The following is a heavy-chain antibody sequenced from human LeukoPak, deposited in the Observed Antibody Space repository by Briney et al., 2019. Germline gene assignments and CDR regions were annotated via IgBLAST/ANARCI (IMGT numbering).Heavy chain of an antibody. D-gene: IGHD6-13*01. J-gene: IGHJ3*02. CDR1: GGSISSYY. CDR3: ARDEPVAAAGWFAFDI. Sequence: KASETLSLTCTVSGGSISSYYWSWIRQPPGKGLEWIGYIYYSGSTNYNPSLKSRVTISVDTSKNQFSLKLSSVTAADTAVYYCARDEPVAAAGWFAFDIWGQGTMVTVSS. V-gene: IGHV4-59*01. CDR2: IYYSGST.